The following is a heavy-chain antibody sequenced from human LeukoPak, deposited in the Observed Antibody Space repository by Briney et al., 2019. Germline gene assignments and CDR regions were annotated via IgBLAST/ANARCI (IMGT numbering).Heavy chain of an antibody. CDR3: ARERIAVAGTADNWFDP. V-gene: IGHV4-30-2*01. CDR1: GXSISSGVYS. D-gene: IGHD6-19*01. Sequence: PSETLSLTCAVSGXSISSGVYSWSWIRQPPGKGLEWIVYSYQSGRSYYSPSLKSRVTLSVDRSKNQFSLKLSSVTAADTAVYYCARERIAVAGTADNWFDPWGQGTLVAVSS. CDR2: SYQSGRS. J-gene: IGHJ5*02.